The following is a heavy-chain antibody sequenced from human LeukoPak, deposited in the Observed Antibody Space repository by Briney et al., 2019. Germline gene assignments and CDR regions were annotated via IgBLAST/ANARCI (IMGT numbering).Heavy chain of an antibody. CDR1: GGSISGHY. CDR3: ARFGVDYDMDV. V-gene: IGHV4-59*11. Sequence: KPSETLSLTCSVSGGSISGHYWTWIRQPPGRGLEWIGLIHYTGKPDYNPSLKSRITISVDTSKNQVSLQVSSVTAADSAIYYCARFGVDYDMDVWGHGTTVTVFS. CDR2: IHYTGKP. J-gene: IGHJ6*02. D-gene: IGHD3-16*01.